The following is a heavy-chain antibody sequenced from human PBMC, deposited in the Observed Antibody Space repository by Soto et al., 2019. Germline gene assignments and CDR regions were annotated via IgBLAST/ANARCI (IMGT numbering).Heavy chain of an antibody. CDR2: ISYDGGNK. V-gene: IGHV3-30-3*01. CDR3: VRVRIPTRPAYYYGMDV. J-gene: IGHJ6*02. CDR1: GFTFSSYA. D-gene: IGHD6-6*01. Sequence: PGGSLRLSCAASGFTFSSYAMHWVRQAPGRGLEWVALISYDGGNKYYADSVKGRFTISRDNSKNTLYLQMNSLRAEDTAVYYCVRVRIPTRPAYYYGMDVWGQGTTVTVSS.